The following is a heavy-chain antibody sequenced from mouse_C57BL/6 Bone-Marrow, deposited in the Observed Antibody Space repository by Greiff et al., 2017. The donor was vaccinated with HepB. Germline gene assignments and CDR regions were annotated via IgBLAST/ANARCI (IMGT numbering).Heavy chain of an antibody. CDR3: ARSGQLRLHY. CDR1: GYTFTSYW. V-gene: IGHV1-61*01. CDR2: IYPSDSET. D-gene: IGHD3-2*02. J-gene: IGHJ2*01. Sequence: QVQLQQPGAELVRPGSSVKLSCKASGYTFTSYWMDWVKQRPGQGLEWIGNIYPSDSETHYNQKFKDKATLTVDKSSSTAYMQLSSLTSEDSAVYYCARSGQLRLHYWGQGTTLTVSS.